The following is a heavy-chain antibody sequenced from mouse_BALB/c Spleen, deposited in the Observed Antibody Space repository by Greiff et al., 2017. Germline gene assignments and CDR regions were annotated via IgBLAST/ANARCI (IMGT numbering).Heavy chain of an antibody. J-gene: IGHJ1*01. Sequence: EVMLVESGGGLVKPGGSLKLSCAASGFTFSSYAMSWVRQTPEKRLEWVASISSGGSTYYPDSVKGRFTISRDNARNILYLQMSSLRSEDTAMYYCARGITTVVDWYFDVWGAGTTVTVSS. D-gene: IGHD1-1*01. CDR1: GFTFSSYA. CDR2: ISSGGST. V-gene: IGHV5-6-5*01. CDR3: ARGITTVVDWYFDV.